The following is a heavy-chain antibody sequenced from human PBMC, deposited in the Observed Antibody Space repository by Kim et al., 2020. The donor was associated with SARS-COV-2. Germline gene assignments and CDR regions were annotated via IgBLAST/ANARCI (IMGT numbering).Heavy chain of an antibody. V-gene: IGHV1-69*04. CDR3: ARASFFYDSSGYHFDY. J-gene: IGHJ4*02. D-gene: IGHD3-22*01. Sequence: KFQGRRTIPADNSTSTAYMELSSLRSEDTAVYYCARASFFYDSSGYHFDYWGQGTLVTVSS.